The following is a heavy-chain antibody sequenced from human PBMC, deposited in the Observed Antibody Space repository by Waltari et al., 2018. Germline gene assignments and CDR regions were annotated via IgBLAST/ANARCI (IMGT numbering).Heavy chain of an antibody. D-gene: IGHD2-21*01. J-gene: IGHJ3*02. CDR2: LIPIFGTA. Sequence: QVQLVQSGAEVKKPGSSVKVSCKASGGTFSSYAISWVRQAPGQGLEWMGGLIPIFGTANYAQKCKGRDTITADESTSTAYMELSSLRSEDTAVYYCARDRSPEGCGGDCYSGLNDAFDIWGQGTMVTVSS. CDR3: ARDRSPEGCGGDCYSGLNDAFDI. CDR1: GGTFSSYA. V-gene: IGHV1-69*13.